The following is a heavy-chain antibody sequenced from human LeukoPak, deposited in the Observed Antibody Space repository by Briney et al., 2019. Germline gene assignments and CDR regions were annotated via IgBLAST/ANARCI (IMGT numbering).Heavy chain of an antibody. D-gene: IGHD3-22*01. Sequence: PSETLSPTCTVSGGSISSYYWSWIRQPPGKGLEWIGYIYYSGSTNYNPSLKSRVTISVDTSKNQFSLRLSSVTAADTAVYYCARRTYYYDSSGYYYYMDVWGKGTTVTVSS. CDR3: ARRTYYYDSSGYYYYMDV. J-gene: IGHJ6*03. CDR1: GGSISSYY. CDR2: IYYSGST. V-gene: IGHV4-59*08.